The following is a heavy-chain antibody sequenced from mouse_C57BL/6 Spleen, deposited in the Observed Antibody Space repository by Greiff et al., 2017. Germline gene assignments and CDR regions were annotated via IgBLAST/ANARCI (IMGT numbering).Heavy chain of an antibody. CDR3: AKYWDVMDY. V-gene: IGHV2-3*01. Sequence: VHLVESGPGLVAPSQRLSITCTVSGFSLTSYGVSWVRPPPGKGLAWLGLIGGDGSTNYPSALISRLSISKDNSKSQVFLKLNSLQTDDTATYYCAKYWDVMDYWGQGTSVTGSS. J-gene: IGHJ4*01. CDR2: IGGDGST. CDR1: GFSLTSYG. D-gene: IGHD4-1*01.